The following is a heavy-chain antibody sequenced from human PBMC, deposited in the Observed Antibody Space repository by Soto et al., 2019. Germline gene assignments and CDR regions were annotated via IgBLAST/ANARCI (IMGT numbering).Heavy chain of an antibody. J-gene: IGHJ4*02. Sequence: PGGSLRLSCAASGFTVSSNYMSWVRQAPGKGLEWVSVIYSGGSTYYADSVKGRFTISRDNSKNTLYLQMNSLRAEDTAVYYCVRGHEWGVVESRHYYFDYWGQGTLVTVSS. CDR1: GFTVSSNY. CDR2: IYSGGST. D-gene: IGHD2-2*01. V-gene: IGHV3-53*05. CDR3: VRGHEWGVVESRHYYFDY.